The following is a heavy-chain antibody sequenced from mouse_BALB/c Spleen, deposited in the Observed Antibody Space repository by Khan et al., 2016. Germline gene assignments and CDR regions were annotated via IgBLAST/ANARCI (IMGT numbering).Heavy chain of an antibody. CDR3: ARDPLYYYGSSYWYFDV. CDR2: ISYDGSN. V-gene: IGHV3-6*02. J-gene: IGHJ1*01. D-gene: IGHD1-1*01. CDR1: GYSITSGYY. Sequence: EVQLQESGPGLVKPSQSLSLTCSVTGYSITSGYYWNWIRQFPGNKLEWMGYISYDGSNNYNPSLKNRISITRDTSKNQFFLKLNSVTTEDTATYYCARDPLYYYGSSYWYFDVWGAVTTVTVSS.